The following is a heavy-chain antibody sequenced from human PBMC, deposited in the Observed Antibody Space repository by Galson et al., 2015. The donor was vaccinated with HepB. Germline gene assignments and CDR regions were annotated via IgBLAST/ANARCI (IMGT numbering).Heavy chain of an antibody. Sequence: SLRLSCAASGFTFSSYAMSWVRQAPGKGLEWVSAISGSGGSTYYADSVKGRFTFSRDNSKNTLYLQMNSLRAEDTAVYYCATVTHRGPFDYWGQGTLVTVSS. V-gene: IGHV3-23*01. J-gene: IGHJ4*02. D-gene: IGHD4-17*01. CDR2: ISGSGGST. CDR3: ATVTHRGPFDY. CDR1: GFTFSSYA.